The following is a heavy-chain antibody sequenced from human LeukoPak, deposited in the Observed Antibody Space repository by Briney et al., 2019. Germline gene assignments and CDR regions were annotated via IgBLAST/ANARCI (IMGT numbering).Heavy chain of an antibody. CDR3: ARGVTMVRGVPGWFDP. J-gene: IGHJ5*02. CDR1: GYTFTSYD. CDR2: MNPNSGNT. Sequence: ASVKVSCKASGYTFTSYDINWVRQATGQGLEWMGWMNPNSGNTGYAQKFQGRVTMTRNTSISTAYMELSSLRSEDTAVYCCARGVTMVRGVPGWFDPWGQGTLVTVSS. V-gene: IGHV1-8*01. D-gene: IGHD3-10*01.